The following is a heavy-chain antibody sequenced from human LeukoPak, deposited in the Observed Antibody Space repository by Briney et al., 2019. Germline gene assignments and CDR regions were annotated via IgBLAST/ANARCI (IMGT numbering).Heavy chain of an antibody. Sequence: GASVKVSCKASGYTFTGYYMHWVRQAPGQGLEWMGRINPNSGGTNYAQKFQGRVTMTRDTPISTAYMELSRLRSDDTAVYYCARDKRWLQSTLDYWGQGTLVTVSS. D-gene: IGHD5-24*01. CDR2: INPNSGGT. J-gene: IGHJ4*02. CDR1: GYTFTGYY. V-gene: IGHV1-2*06. CDR3: ARDKRWLQSTLDY.